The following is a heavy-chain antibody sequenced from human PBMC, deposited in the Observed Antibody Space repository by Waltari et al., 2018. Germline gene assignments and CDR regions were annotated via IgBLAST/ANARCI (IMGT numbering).Heavy chain of an antibody. J-gene: IGHJ3*02. D-gene: IGHD2-21*01. CDR3: ARLHIVVVIDAFDI. CDR1: GYSISSGYY. V-gene: IGHV4-38-2*02. CDR2: IYHSGST. Sequence: QVQLQESGPGLVKPSATLSLTCTVPGYSISSGYYWGWIRQPPGKGLEWIGSIYHSGSTYYNPSLKSRVTISVDTSKNQFSLKLSSVTAADTAVYYCARLHIVVVIDAFDIWGQGTMVTVSS.